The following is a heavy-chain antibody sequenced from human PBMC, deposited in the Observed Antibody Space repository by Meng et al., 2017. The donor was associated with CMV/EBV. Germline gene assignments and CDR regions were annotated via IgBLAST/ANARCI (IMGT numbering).Heavy chain of an antibody. Sequence: GGSLRLSCAASGFTFSSYSMNWVRQAPGKGLEWVSSISSSGSTIYYADSVKGRFTISRDNAKNSLYLQMNSLRAEDTAVYYCARDQNIVVVPAAPRVHYYYYGMDVWGQGTTVTVSS. CDR3: ARDQNIVVVPAAPRVHYYYYGMDV. J-gene: IGHJ6*02. CDR2: ISSSGSTI. V-gene: IGHV3-21*04. D-gene: IGHD2-2*01. CDR1: GFTFSSYS.